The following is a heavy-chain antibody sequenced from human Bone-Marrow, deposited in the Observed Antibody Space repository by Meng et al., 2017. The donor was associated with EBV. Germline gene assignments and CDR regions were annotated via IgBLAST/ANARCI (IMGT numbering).Heavy chain of an antibody. J-gene: IGHJ4*02. CDR1: GGSISSSSYY. CDR3: ASQTTVSKGVYDY. V-gene: IGHV4-39*07. D-gene: IGHD4-17*01. CDR2: IYYSGST. Sequence: QLRRQESGPGLVKPSETLSLTCTVSGGSISSSSYYWGWIRQPPGKGLEWIGSIYYSGSTYYNPSLKSRVTISVDTSKNQFSLKLSSVTAADTAVYYCASQTTVSKGVYDYWGQGTLVTVSS.